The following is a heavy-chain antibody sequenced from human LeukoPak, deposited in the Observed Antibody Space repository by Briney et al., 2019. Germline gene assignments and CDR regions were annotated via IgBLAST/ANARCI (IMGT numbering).Heavy chain of an antibody. CDR2: IYYSGST. Sequence: PSETLSLTCTVSGGSISSSSYYWGWIRQPPGKGLEWIGSIYYSGSTYYNPSLKSRVTISVDTSKNQFSLKLSSVTAADTAVYYCARRLWAAPDFDYWGQGTLVTVSS. D-gene: IGHD6-6*01. J-gene: IGHJ4*02. CDR1: GGSISSSSYY. CDR3: ARRLWAAPDFDY. V-gene: IGHV4-39*01.